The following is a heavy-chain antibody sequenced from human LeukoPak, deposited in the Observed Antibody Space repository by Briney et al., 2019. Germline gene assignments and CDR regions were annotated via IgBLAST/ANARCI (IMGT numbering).Heavy chain of an antibody. CDR3: ARSGTMTTVVNSY. CDR2: ISRSGITI. D-gene: IGHD4-23*01. CDR1: GFTFSDYY. Sequence: GGSLRLSCAASGFTFSDYYMSWIRQAPGKGRGWVSYISRSGITIYYAHCVKGRLTLSRDKTKNSLYLQMTSLRAEDTAVYYCARSGTMTTVVNSYWGQGTLVTVSS. J-gene: IGHJ4*02. V-gene: IGHV3-11*01.